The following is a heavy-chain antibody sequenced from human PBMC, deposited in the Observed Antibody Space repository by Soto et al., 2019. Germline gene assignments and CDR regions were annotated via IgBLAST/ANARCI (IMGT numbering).Heavy chain of an antibody. D-gene: IGHD2-2*01. J-gene: IGHJ4*01. CDR3: ASLSAPVDY. CDR1: GFTFSSYW. Sequence: PGGSLRLSCAASGFTFSSYWMHWVRQVPGKGMEWVSKIDSNGIMTDYADSVKGRFSISRDNAKNSLYLQMDSLTVEDTAVYHCASLSAPVDYWGQGTLVTVSS. V-gene: IGHV3-74*01. CDR2: IDSNGIMT.